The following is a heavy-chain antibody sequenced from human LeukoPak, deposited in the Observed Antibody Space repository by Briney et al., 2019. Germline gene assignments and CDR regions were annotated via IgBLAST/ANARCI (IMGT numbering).Heavy chain of an antibody. Sequence: PGGSLRLSCAASGFTFSSYSMNWVRQAPGKGLEWVSSISSSSSYIYYADSVKGRFTISRDNSKNTLYLQMNSLRAEDTAVYYCAKETPSLFGILRNGMDVWGQGTTVTVSS. D-gene: IGHD1-14*01. CDR2: ISSSSSYI. V-gene: IGHV3-21*04. CDR1: GFTFSSYS. CDR3: AKETPSLFGILRNGMDV. J-gene: IGHJ6*02.